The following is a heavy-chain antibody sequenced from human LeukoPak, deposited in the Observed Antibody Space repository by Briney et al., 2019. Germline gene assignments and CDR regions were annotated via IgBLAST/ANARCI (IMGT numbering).Heavy chain of an antibody. Sequence: ASVKVSCKASGYAFTGYYMHWVRQAPGKGLEWMGRINPNSGGTNYAQKFQGRVTMTSDTSISTAYMELSRLRSDDTAVYYCARTHYDILTGYYTFDYWCQGTLVTVSS. D-gene: IGHD3-9*01. CDR1: GYAFTGYY. CDR2: INPNSGGT. J-gene: IGHJ4*02. CDR3: ARTHYDILTGYYTFDY. V-gene: IGHV1-2*06.